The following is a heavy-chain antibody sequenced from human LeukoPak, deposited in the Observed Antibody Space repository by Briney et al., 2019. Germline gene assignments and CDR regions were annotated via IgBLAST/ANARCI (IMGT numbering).Heavy chain of an antibody. Sequence: ASVKVSCKASGYTFTGYYMHWVRQAPGQGLEWMGWINPNSGGTNYAQKFQGRVTMTRDTSISTAYMELSRLRSDDTAVYYCARDQGQWLVENAFDIWGQGTMVTVSS. J-gene: IGHJ3*02. CDR1: GYTFTGYY. CDR3: ARDQGQWLVENAFDI. CDR2: INPNSGGT. D-gene: IGHD6-19*01. V-gene: IGHV1-2*02.